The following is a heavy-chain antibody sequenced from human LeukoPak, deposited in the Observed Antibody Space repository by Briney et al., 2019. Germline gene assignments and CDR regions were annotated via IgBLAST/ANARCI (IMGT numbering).Heavy chain of an antibody. CDR2: ISSSSSNI. J-gene: IGHJ4*02. CDR3: VRAVEYYYDSSGYAVDY. D-gene: IGHD3-22*01. Sequence: GRSLRLSCAASAFTFARYSMSSVRQPPRDWLEWDSSISSSSSNIYYADSVTGRFTISRDNAKNSLYLQMNSLRAEDTAVYYCVRAVEYYYDSSGYAVDYWGKGTLVTVSS. CDR1: AFTFARYS. V-gene: IGHV3-21*01.